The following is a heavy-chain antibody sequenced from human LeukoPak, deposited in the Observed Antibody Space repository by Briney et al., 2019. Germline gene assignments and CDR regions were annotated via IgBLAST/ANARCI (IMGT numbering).Heavy chain of an antibody. Sequence: SETLSLTCNVSGGSISTFSWNWIRQPPGQGLVWSGYVNSNGGTYNNPSLKSRVTVSLDMSKNQFSLMLSSATAADTAVYYCARDAGGTWFDPWGQGILVTVSS. J-gene: IGHJ5*02. V-gene: IGHV4-59*13. CDR1: GGSISTFS. CDR2: VNSNGGT. CDR3: ARDAGGTWFDP.